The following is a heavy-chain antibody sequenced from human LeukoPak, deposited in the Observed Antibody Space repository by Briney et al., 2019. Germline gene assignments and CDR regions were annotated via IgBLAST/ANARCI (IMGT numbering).Heavy chain of an antibody. V-gene: IGHV3-74*01. D-gene: IGHD6-19*01. CDR1: GFTFSNYW. J-gene: IGHJ5*02. CDR3: AKAPSYSSGWYPNWFDP. Sequence: GGSLRLSCAASGFTFSNYWAHWVRQAPGKGLVWVSRISSDGRITNYADSVKGRFTISRDNAKNTLYLQMNSLRAEDTALYYCAKAPSYSSGWYPNWFDPWGQGTLVTVSS. CDR2: ISSDGRIT.